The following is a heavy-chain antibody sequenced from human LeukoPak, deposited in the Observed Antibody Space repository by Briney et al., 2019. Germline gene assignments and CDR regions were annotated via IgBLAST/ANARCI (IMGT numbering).Heavy chain of an antibody. CDR1: GDSLGSGMYY. J-gene: IGHJ4*02. V-gene: IGHV4-39*01. D-gene: IGHD3-22*01. CDR3: ARHSYDSSGYYGDFDY. Sequence: TASETLSLTCSVSGDSLGSGMYYWGWIRQAPGKGLTWIGSIYHSGSIFYNASFESRVAMSVDPSKNEFSLRLTSVTAADTAVYYCARHSYDSSGYYGDFDYWGQGTLVTVSS. CDR2: IYHSGSI.